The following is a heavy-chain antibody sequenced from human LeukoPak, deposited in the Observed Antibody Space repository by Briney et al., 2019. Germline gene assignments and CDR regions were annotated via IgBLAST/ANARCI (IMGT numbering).Heavy chain of an antibody. V-gene: IGHV1-69*05. CDR1: GYTFTSYG. J-gene: IGHJ2*01. CDR3: ARDPGTTGRDWYFDL. CDR2: IIPIFGTA. Sequence: GASVKVSCKASGYTFTSYGISWVRQAPGQGLEWMGGIIPIFGTANYAQKFQGRVTITTDESTSTAYMELSSLRSEDTAVYYCARDPGTTGRDWYFDLWGRGTLVTVSS. D-gene: IGHD1-7*01.